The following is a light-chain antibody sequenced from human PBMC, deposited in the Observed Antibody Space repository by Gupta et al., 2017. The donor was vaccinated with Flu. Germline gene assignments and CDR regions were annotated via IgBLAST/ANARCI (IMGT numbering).Light chain of an antibody. V-gene: IGLV2-14*03. CDR3: SSYTTRSTVV. Sequence: QSALTQPASVSGSPGQSITISCTGTSSDVGASNSVSWYQHHPGKAPKLMIYDVSDRPSGVSDRFSGSKSGNTASLTISGLQAEDEADYYCSSYTTRSTVVFGGGTKLTGL. J-gene: IGLJ2*01. CDR1: SSDVGASNS. CDR2: DVS.